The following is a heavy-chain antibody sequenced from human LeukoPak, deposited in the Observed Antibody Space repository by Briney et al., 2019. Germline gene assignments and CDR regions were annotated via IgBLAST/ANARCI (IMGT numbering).Heavy chain of an antibody. V-gene: IGHV1-58*02. D-gene: IGHD4-17*01. CDR2: IVVGSGNT. J-gene: IGHJ4*02. CDR3: AAMTTVTTFDYFDY. CDR1: GFTFTSAA. Sequence: GTSVTVSCKASGFTFTSAAMQWVRQARGQRLEWIGWIVVGSGNTNYTQKFQERVTITRDMSTSTAYMELSSLRSEDTAVYYCAAMTTVTTFDYFDYWGQGTLVTVSS.